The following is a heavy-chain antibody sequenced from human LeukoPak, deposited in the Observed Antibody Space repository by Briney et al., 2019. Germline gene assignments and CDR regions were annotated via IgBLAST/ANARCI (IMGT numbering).Heavy chain of an antibody. J-gene: IGHJ5*02. CDR3: ARDRYGSGSYPSTLLP. D-gene: IGHD3-10*01. V-gene: IGHV1-3*01. Sequence: ASVKVSCKASGYTFTSYAMHWVRQAPGQRLEWMGWINAGNGNTKYSQEFQGRVTITRDTSASTAYMELSSLRSEDTAVYYCARDRYGSGSYPSTLLPWGQGTLVTVSS. CDR1: GYTFTSYA. CDR2: INAGNGNT.